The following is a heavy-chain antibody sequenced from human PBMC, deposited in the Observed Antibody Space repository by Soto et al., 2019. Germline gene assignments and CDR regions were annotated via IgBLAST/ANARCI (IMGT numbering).Heavy chain of an antibody. CDR1: GDSISSGYY. Sequence: SETLSLTCAVSGDSISSGYYWAWIRQPPGKGLEWIASIYHSGTTYYNPSLNSRVTISVDTSKNQFSLKLTSVTAADSSVYYSARAPGYSSGARLRWFDPWGQGTRVTVSS. D-gene: IGHD5-18*01. J-gene: IGHJ5*02. V-gene: IGHV4-38-2*01. CDR2: IYHSGTT. CDR3: ARAPGYSSGARLRWFDP.